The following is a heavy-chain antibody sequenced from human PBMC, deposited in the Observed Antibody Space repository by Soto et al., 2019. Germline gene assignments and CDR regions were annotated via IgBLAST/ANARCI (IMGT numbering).Heavy chain of an antibody. D-gene: IGHD6-19*01. CDR2: IIPALDIE. V-gene: IGHV1-69*02. CDR3: AAVAGTSAFVGYFEY. Sequence: QALLVQSGAEVKKPGSSVKVSCKASGGTFSSYTLTWLRQAPGQGPEWMGRIIPALDIEDYAQKFQGRVPITAATSTSPAYMELRSLRADDTAVYYCAAVAGTSAFVGYFEYWGQGTLVTVSS. J-gene: IGHJ4*02. CDR1: GGTFSSYT.